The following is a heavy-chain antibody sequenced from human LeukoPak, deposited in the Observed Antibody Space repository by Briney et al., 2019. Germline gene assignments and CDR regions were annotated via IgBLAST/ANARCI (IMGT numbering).Heavy chain of an antibody. Sequence: PGGSLRLSCAVSGFTLSSYNMNWVRQAPGKGLEWVSYIRNSGNTIYYADSVKGRFTISRDPAKNSLYLQMNSLRAEDTALYYCARAGLYNWNYEGTAYFDYWGQGTLVTVSS. D-gene: IGHD1-7*01. V-gene: IGHV3-48*01. J-gene: IGHJ4*02. CDR2: IRNSGNTI. CDR1: GFTLSSYN. CDR3: ARAGLYNWNYEGTAYFDY.